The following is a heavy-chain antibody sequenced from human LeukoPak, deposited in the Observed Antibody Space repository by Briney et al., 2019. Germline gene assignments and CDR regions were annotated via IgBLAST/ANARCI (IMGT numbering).Heavy chain of an antibody. Sequence: PGGSLRLSCVGSAFTVSSNYMSWVRQAPGKGLEWVLVIYSGGSTYYTDSVKGRFTISRDNSKNTLYLQMNSLRAEDTAVYYCARVDSTSYGMDVWGQGTTVTVSS. D-gene: IGHD3-9*01. J-gene: IGHJ6*02. CDR3: ARVDSTSYGMDV. V-gene: IGHV3-66*01. CDR1: AFTVSSNY. CDR2: IYSGGST.